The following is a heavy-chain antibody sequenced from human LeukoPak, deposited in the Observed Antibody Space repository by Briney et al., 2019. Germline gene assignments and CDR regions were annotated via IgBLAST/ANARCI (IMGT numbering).Heavy chain of an antibody. CDR2: IYYSGST. J-gene: IGHJ3*02. CDR1: GGSISSSSYY. D-gene: IGHD6-13*01. CDR3: AREGAAAGLDAFDI. V-gene: IGHV4-61*01. Sequence: SETLSLTCTVSGGSISSSSYYWGWIRQPPGKGLEWIGYIYYSGSTNYNPSLKSRVTISVDTSKNQFSLKLSSVTAADTAVYYCAREGAAAGLDAFDIWGQGTMVTVSS.